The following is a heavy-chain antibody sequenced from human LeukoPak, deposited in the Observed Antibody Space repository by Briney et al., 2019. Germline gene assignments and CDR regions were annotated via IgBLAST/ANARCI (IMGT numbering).Heavy chain of an antibody. Sequence: GGSLRLSCAASGFTFDSYAMTWVRQAPGKGLEWVSSISGGGGITNYADSVKGRFTISRDNSKYTLFLQMNSLRAEDTAVYYCAKYGVDCSSTSCYPLYYMDVWGKGTTVTVSS. J-gene: IGHJ6*03. V-gene: IGHV3-23*01. D-gene: IGHD2-2*01. CDR2: ISGGGGIT. CDR1: GFTFDSYA. CDR3: AKYGVDCSSTSCYPLYYMDV.